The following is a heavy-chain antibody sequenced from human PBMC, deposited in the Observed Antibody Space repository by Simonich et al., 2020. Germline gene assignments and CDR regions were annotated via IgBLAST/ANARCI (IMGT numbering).Heavy chain of an antibody. CDR3: ARGALTGDYYYMDV. J-gene: IGHJ6*03. CDR2: INPNSDGT. V-gene: IGHV1-2*02. Sequence: QVQLVQSGAEVNKPGASVKVSCKASGYTFPGYYMPWVRQAPGQGLEWSGWINPNSDGTNDAQKFQGRGTITKDTSISTAYMELSRLRSDDTAVYYCARGALTGDYYYMDVWGKGTTVTVSS. CDR1: GYTFPGYY. D-gene: IGHD7-27*01.